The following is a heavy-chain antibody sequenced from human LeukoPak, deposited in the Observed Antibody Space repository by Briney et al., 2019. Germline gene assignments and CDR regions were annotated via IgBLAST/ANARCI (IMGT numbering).Heavy chain of an antibody. J-gene: IGHJ4*02. V-gene: IGHV4-39*01. CDR3: ARTNVFGSGSYYIY. D-gene: IGHD3-10*01. CDR1: GGSISSSSYY. CDR2: IYYSGST. Sequence: SETLSLTCTVSGGSISSSSYYWGWIRQPPGKGLEWIGSIYYSGSTYYNPSLKSRVTISVDTSKNQFSLKLSSVTAADTAVYYCARTNVFGSGSYYIYWGQGTLVTVSS.